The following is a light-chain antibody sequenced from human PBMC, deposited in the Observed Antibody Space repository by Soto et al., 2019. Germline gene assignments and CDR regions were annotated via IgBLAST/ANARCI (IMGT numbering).Light chain of an antibody. Sequence: QMTQSPSTLSASVGDRVTITCRASQSISSWLAWYQQKPGKAPKLLIYKASTLESGVPARFSGSGSGTEFTRSVSSVLPDDFATYCCQRSFTFGAGTKVEIK. CDR3: QRSFT. V-gene: IGKV1-5*03. CDR1: QSISSW. J-gene: IGKJ4*01. CDR2: KAS.